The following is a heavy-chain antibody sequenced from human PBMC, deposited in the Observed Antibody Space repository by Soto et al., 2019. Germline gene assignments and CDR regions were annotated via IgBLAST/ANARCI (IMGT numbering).Heavy chain of an antibody. CDR1: GFTFSSYS. CDR3: ARVTNYYDSSVYYGY. V-gene: IGHV3-21*01. CDR2: ISSSSTYI. Sequence: EVQLVESGGGLVKPGGSLRLSCAASGFTFSSYSMNWVRQAPGKGLQWVSSISSSSTYIYYADSVKGRFTISRDNDKNSLYLQMNSLRAEDTAVYYCARVTNYYDSSVYYGYWGQGTLVTVSS. D-gene: IGHD3-22*01. J-gene: IGHJ4*02.